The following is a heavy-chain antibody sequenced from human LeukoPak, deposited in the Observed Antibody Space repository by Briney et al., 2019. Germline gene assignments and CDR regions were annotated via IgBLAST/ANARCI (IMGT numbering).Heavy chain of an antibody. CDR3: AQKGGTDH. V-gene: IGHV3-48*02. CDR1: GFTFSSYG. Sequence: PGRSLRLSCAASGFTFSSYGMNWVRQAPGKGLEWISRISSTSGAVYYADSVKDRFTISRDNAKNSLYLQMSSLRNEDTAIYYCAQKGGTDHWGQGTLVTVSS. J-gene: IGHJ4*02. CDR2: ISSTSGAV. D-gene: IGHD2-15*01.